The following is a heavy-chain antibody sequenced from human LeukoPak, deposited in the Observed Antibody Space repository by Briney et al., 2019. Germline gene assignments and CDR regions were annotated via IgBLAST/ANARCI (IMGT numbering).Heavy chain of an antibody. CDR1: GFTFSDYY. Sequence: GGSLRLSCAASGFTFSDYYMSWIRQAPGKGLEWVSYISSSGSTIYYADSVKGRFTIPRDNAKNSLYLQMNSPRAEDTAVYYCARARAYDFWSGYLRPTYGMDVWGQGTTVTVSS. CDR3: ARARAYDFWSGYLRPTYGMDV. J-gene: IGHJ6*02. D-gene: IGHD3-3*01. V-gene: IGHV3-11*01. CDR2: ISSSGSTI.